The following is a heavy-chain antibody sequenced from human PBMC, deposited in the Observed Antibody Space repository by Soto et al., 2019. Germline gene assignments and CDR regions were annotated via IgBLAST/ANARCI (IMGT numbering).Heavy chain of an antibody. CDR3: VRGYRAPLF. Sequence: GGSLRLSCAASGFTFSRHGMHWIRQAPGKGLEWVSYIGRSGSETHYADSATGRFTISRDNAKNSLYLDLHSLRVEDTGIYYCVRGYRAPLFWGQGTLVTVSS. CDR2: IGRSGSET. V-gene: IGHV3-21*05. J-gene: IGHJ4*02. D-gene: IGHD5-12*01. CDR1: GFTFSRHG.